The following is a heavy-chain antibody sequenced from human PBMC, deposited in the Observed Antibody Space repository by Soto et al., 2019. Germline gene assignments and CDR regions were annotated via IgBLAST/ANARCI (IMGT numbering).Heavy chain of an antibody. Sequence: GGSLRLSCAASGFTFSRYSMNWVRQAPGKGLGWVSSISSSSSYIYYADSVKGRFTISRDNAKNSLYLQMNSLRAEDTAVYYCARDKCSGGSCQYYYYYGTDVWGQGTTVTVSS. CDR2: ISSSSSYI. CDR1: GFTFSRYS. CDR3: ARDKCSGGSCQYYYYYGTDV. J-gene: IGHJ6*02. V-gene: IGHV3-21*01. D-gene: IGHD2-15*01.